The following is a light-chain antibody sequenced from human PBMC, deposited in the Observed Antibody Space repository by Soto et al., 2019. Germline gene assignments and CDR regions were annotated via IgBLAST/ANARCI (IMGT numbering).Light chain of an antibody. CDR3: ATWDDSLNGFYV. CDR1: TSNIGSNY. J-gene: IGLJ1*01. Sequence: QSVLTQPPSASGTPGQGVTISCSGSTSNIGSNYVYWYQQLPGTAPKLLIYRNNQRPSGVPDRFSGSKSGTSASLAISGLRSDDEAGYFCATWDDSLNGFYVFGTGTKVTVL. CDR2: RNN. V-gene: IGLV1-47*01.